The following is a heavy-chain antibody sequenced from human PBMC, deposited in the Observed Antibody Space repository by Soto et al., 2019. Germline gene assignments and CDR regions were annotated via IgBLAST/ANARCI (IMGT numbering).Heavy chain of an antibody. Sequence: GGSLRLSCAASGFTFSSYGMHWVRQAPGKGLEWVAVISYDGSNKYYADSVKGRFTISRDNSKNTLYLQMNSLRAEDTAVYCCAKETYSGPLDYWGEGTLVTVSS. CDR3: AKETYSGPLDY. J-gene: IGHJ4*02. CDR2: ISYDGSNK. V-gene: IGHV3-30*18. CDR1: GFTFSSYG. D-gene: IGHD2-15*01.